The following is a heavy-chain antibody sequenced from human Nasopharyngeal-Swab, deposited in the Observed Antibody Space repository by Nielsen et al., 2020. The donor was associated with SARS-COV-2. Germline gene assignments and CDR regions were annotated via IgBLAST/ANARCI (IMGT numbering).Heavy chain of an antibody. CDR3: AKRVAGKYYYMDV. D-gene: IGHD3-10*01. J-gene: IGHJ6*03. Sequence: GESLKISCAASGFTFSSYAMTWVRQAPGKGLEWVSSISVNGASTYYAGSVKGRFTISRDNSRNTLYLQLNSLRAEDTAICYCAKRVAGKYYYMDVWGKGTTVTVSS. V-gene: IGHV3-23*01. CDR1: GFTFSSYA. CDR2: ISVNGAST.